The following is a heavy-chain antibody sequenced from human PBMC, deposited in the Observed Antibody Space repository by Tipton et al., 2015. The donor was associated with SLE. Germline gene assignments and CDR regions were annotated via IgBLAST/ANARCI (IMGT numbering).Heavy chain of an antibody. CDR3: ARAPHQPVTEAGTRGWFDP. J-gene: IGHJ5*02. CDR2: VYYSGST. CDR1: GCAITSHY. V-gene: IGHV4-59*11. Sequence: LRLSCSVSGCAITSHYWSWIGQSPGKTLEWIGNVYYSGSTNYNPSLKNRVTISPDTSNTQFPLKLTSITDADTAIYFCARAPHQPVTEAGTRGWFDPWGQGTLVIVSS. D-gene: IGHD1/OR15-1a*01.